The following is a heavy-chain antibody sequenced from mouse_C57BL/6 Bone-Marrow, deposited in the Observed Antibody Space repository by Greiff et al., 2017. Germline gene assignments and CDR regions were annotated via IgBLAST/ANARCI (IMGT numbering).Heavy chain of an antibody. J-gene: IGHJ1*03. V-gene: IGHV5-4*01. CDR2: ISDGGSYT. Sequence: EVQLVESGGGLVKPGGSLKLSCAASGFTFSSYAMSWVRQTPEKRLEWVATISDGGSYTYYPDNVKGRFTISRDNAKNNLYLQMSHLKSEDTAMYYCARDRCYASSYCWYCDVGGTGTTVTVTA. D-gene: IGHD1-1*01. CDR1: GFTFSSYA. CDR3: ARDRCYASSYCWYCDV.